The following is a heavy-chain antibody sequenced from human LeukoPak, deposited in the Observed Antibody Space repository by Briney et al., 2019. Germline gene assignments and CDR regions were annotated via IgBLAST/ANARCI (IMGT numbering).Heavy chain of an antibody. CDR2: IKKDGSET. CDR3: ARVGEYGGSSGWFDY. D-gene: IGHD6-19*01. V-gene: IGHV3-7*01. J-gene: IGHJ4*02. CDR1: GFTLSSYW. Sequence: PGGSLRLSCAASGFTLSSYWMSWVRQARGKGLEGVGNIKKDGSETFYVDSVKGRLTIWRDNEKNSMYLQMSSLRADDTAVYYCARVGEYGGSSGWFDYWGQGTLVTVSS.